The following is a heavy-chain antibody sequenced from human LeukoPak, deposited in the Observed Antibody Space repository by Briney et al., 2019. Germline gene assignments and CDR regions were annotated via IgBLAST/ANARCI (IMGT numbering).Heavy chain of an antibody. CDR1: AFTFSSYS. D-gene: IGHD3-22*01. Sequence: PGGSLRLSCVASAFTFSSYSMNWVRQAPGKGLEWVSSISSSGSYIYYADSVKGRFTISRDNAKKSLYLQMNSLRAEDTAVYYCANGGYYDSSGYFAHWGQGTLVTVSS. CDR2: ISSSGSYI. V-gene: IGHV3-21*01. CDR3: ANGGYYDSSGYFAH. J-gene: IGHJ4*02.